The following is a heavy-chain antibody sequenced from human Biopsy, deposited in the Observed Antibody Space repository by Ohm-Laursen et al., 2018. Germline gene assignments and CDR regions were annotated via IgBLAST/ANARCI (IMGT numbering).Heavy chain of an antibody. D-gene: IGHD6-13*01. CDR1: GFTFSNYS. V-gene: IGHV3-48*01. CDR3: ARPAISAADY. J-gene: IGHJ4*02. CDR2: ISRSSSTI. Sequence: SLRLSCAASGFTFSNYSMNWIRQAPGKGLEWVSYISRSSSTIYYADSVKGRFTISRDNAKNSLYLQMNSLRAEDTAVHYCARPAISAADYWGQGTLVTVSS.